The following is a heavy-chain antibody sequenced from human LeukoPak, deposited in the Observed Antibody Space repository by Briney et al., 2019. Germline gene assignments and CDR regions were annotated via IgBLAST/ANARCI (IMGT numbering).Heavy chain of an antibody. CDR2: ISGRGGKT. CDR1: GFTFSSFG. V-gene: IGHV3-23*01. J-gene: IGHJ5*01. Sequence: PGGSLRLSCEASGFTFSSFGMSWVRQPPGKGLEWVSVISGRGGKTDYADSAKGRCTIYRDNSKNTLYLQMNSLRIEATAVYYCAKDLGYDYVWGAGNLYDSWGQGILVTVSS. CDR3: AKDLGYDYVWGAGNLYDS. D-gene: IGHD3-16*01.